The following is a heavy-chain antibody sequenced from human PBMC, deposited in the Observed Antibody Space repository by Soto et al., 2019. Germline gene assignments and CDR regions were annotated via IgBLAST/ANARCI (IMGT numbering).Heavy chain of an antibody. Sequence: EEQLLESGGGLVQPGGSLRLSCAASGFTFSSSAMSWVRQAQGKGLEWVSAISGTGANTYYADYVKGRFTVSRDNAENTLYLQLNSLRTEDTAAYYCARTDKMVRGVKLGMDVWGQGTTVTVSS. J-gene: IGHJ6*02. CDR3: ARTDKMVRGVKLGMDV. V-gene: IGHV3-23*01. CDR2: ISGTGANT. D-gene: IGHD3-10*01. CDR1: GFTFSSSA.